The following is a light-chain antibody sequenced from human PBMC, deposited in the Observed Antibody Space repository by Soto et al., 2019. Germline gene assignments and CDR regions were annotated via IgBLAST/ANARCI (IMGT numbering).Light chain of an antibody. V-gene: IGLV2-14*01. J-gene: IGLJ2*01. CDR3: SSYTSSTSVV. Sequence: QSVLTQPASVSGSPGQSITISCTGTSSDVGGYNYVSWYQQHPGKAPKLMIYDVSNQPSGVSNRFSGSKSGNTASLTISGLQAEDEADYYCSSYTSSTSVVFGGGTQLTLL. CDR1: SSDVGGYNY. CDR2: DVS.